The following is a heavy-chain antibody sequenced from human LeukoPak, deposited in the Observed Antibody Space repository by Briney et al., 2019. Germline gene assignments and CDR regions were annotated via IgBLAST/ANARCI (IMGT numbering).Heavy chain of an antibody. J-gene: IGHJ4*02. CDR1: GGTFSSYA. CDR2: IIPIFGTA. V-gene: IGHV1-69*13. D-gene: IGHD6-13*01. CDR3: ARDFKEGAAAGTTLDY. Sequence: ASVKVSCKASGGTFSSYAISWVRQAPGQGLEWMGGIIPIFGTANYAQKFQGRVTITADESTSTAYMELSSLRSEDTAVYYCARDFKEGAAAGTTLDYWGQGTLVTVSS.